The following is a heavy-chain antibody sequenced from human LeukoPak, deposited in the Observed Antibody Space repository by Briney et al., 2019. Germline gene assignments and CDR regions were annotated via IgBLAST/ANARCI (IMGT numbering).Heavy chain of an antibody. V-gene: IGHV1-8*03. Sequence: ASVKVSCKASGYTFTSYDINWVRQATGQGLEWMGWMNPNSGNTGYAQKFQGRVTITRNTSISTAYMELSSLRSEDTAVYYCARGTEPIYDSSGYSFDPWGQGTLVTVSS. CDR1: GYTFTSYD. J-gene: IGHJ5*02. D-gene: IGHD3-22*01. CDR2: MNPNSGNT. CDR3: ARGTEPIYDSSGYSFDP.